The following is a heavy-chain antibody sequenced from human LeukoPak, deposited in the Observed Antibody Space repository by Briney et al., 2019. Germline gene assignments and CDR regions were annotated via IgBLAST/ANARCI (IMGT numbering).Heavy chain of an antibody. CDR3: VLAFYAFEYYYYMDV. J-gene: IGHJ6*03. CDR2: IIPFFGKA. CDR1: GCTFSSYP. V-gene: IGHV1-69*05. D-gene: IGHD3-3*02. Sequence: ASVKVSCKASGCTFSSYPISWVRQAPGQGLEWMGEIIPFFGKANYAQKLQGRVTITTDESTSTAYMELRSLRSDDTAVYYCVLAFYAFEYYYYMDVWGKGTAVTVSS.